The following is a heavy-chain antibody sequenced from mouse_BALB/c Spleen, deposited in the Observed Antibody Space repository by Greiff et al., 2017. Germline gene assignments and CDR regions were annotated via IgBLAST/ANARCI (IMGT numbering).Heavy chain of an antibody. D-gene: IGHD1-1*01. CDR2: ISSGGSYT. CDR3: TRYYGSSLYFDY. J-gene: IGHJ2*01. V-gene: IGHV5-6-4*01. CDR1: GFTFSSYT. Sequence: EVQRVESGGGLVKPGGSLKLSCAASGFTFSSYTMSWVRQTPEKRLEWVATISSGGSYTYYPDSVKGRFTISRDNAKNTLYLQMSSLKSEDTAMYYCTRYYGSSLYFDYWGQGTTLTVSS.